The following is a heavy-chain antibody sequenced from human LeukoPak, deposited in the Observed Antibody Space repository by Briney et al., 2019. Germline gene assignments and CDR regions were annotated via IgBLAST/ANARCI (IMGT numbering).Heavy chain of an antibody. CDR1: GFTFDDYA. V-gene: IGHV3-9*01. Sequence: GGSLRLSCAASGFTFDDYAMHWVRQAPGKGLEWVSGISWNSGSIGYADSVKGRFTISRDNAKNSLYLQMNSLRAEDTAVYYCAREKIYGDDYYYYYYMDVWGKGTTVTVSS. CDR3: AREKIYGDDYYYYYYMDV. J-gene: IGHJ6*03. D-gene: IGHD4-17*01. CDR2: ISWNSGSI.